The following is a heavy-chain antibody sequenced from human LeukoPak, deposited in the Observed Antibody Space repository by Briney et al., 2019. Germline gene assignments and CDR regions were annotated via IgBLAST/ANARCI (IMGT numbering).Heavy chain of an antibody. D-gene: IGHD1-26*01. J-gene: IGHJ5*02. CDR2: ISSSSSYI. CDR1: GFTFSTYA. Sequence: GGSLRLSCAASGFTFSTYAMIWVRQAPGKRLEWVSSISSSSSYIYYADSVKGRFTISRDNAKNSLYLQMNSLRAEDTAVYYCARYRLVGATEGSWFDPWGQGTLVTVSS. CDR3: ARYRLVGATEGSWFDP. V-gene: IGHV3-21*01.